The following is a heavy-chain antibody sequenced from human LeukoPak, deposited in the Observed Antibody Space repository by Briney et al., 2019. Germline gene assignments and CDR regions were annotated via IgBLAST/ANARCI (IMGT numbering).Heavy chain of an antibody. CDR1: GYTFTSYD. CDR3: AADGATWDAFDI. Sequence: ASVKVSCKASGYTFTSYDINWVRQATGQGLEWMGWMNPNSGNTGYAQKFQERVTITRDMSTSTAYMELSSLRSEDTAVYYCAADGATWDAFDIWGQGTMVTVSS. CDR2: MNPNSGNT. J-gene: IGHJ3*02. V-gene: IGHV1-8*03. D-gene: IGHD1-26*01.